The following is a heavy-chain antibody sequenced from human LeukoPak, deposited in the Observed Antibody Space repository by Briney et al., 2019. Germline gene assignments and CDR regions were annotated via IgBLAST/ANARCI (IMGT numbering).Heavy chain of an antibody. Sequence: SETLSLTRNVSGDSTRGYNRNWIRHPPRKGLEWIGRMYTTGSTSYNPSLARRVTMSVDTSKNQCSLNLNSVTAADTAFYYCARGRAYYDSSGFFNYWGQGILVTVSS. CDR2: MYTTGST. CDR1: GDSTRGYN. V-gene: IGHV4-4*07. D-gene: IGHD3-22*01. J-gene: IGHJ4*02. CDR3: ARGRAYYDSSGFFNY.